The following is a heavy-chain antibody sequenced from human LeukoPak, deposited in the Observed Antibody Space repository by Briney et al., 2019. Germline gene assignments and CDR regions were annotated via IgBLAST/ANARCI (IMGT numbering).Heavy chain of an antibody. CDR3: ARRPAAIDAFDI. J-gene: IGHJ3*02. V-gene: IGHV3-21*01. D-gene: IGHD2-2*01. Sequence: PGGSLRLSCAASGFTFSGFSMTWVRQAPGKGLEWVSTVTNSGGRTYYADSVKGRFTISRDNAKNSLDLQMNSLRAEDTAVYYCARRPAAIDAFDIRGQGTMVTVSS. CDR2: VTNSGGRT. CDR1: GFTFSGFS.